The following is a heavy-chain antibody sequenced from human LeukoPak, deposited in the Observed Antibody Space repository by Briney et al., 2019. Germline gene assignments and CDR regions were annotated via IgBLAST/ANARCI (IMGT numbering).Heavy chain of an antibody. D-gene: IGHD3-3*01. J-gene: IGHJ5*02. CDR3: ARSPSIILYYDFWSGQDNNWFDP. Sequence: ASVTVSCKASGYTFTSYGISWVRQAPGQGLEWMGWISAYNGNTNYAQKLQGRVTMTTDTSTSTAYMELRSLRSDDTAVYYCARSPSIILYYDFWSGQDNNWFDPWGQGTLVTVSS. V-gene: IGHV1-18*01. CDR2: ISAYNGNT. CDR1: GYTFTSYG.